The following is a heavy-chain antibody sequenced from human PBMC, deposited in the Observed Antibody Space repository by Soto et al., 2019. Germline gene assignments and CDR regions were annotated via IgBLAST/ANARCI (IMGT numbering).Heavy chain of an antibody. D-gene: IGHD2-2*03. CDR1: GFTFSSYG. Sequence: PGGSLRLSCAASGFTFSSYGMHWVRQAPGKGLEWVAVIWYDGSNKYYADSVKGRFTISRDNSKNTLYLQMNSLRAEDTAVYYCVRDGYSRVRSGRFDYWGQGTLVTVSS. J-gene: IGHJ4*01. CDR3: VRDGYSRVRSGRFDY. CDR2: IWYDGSNK. V-gene: IGHV3-33*01.